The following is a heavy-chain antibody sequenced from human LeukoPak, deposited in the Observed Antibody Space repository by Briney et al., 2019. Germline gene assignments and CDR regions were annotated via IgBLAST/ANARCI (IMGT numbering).Heavy chain of an antibody. D-gene: IGHD3-10*01. J-gene: IGHJ4*02. V-gene: IGHV1-2*02. CDR1: GYTFTGYY. CDR2: INPNSGGT. CDR3: ARDVARSITMVRGVITAYDY. Sequence: ASVKVSCKASGYTFTGYYMRWVRQAPGQGLEWMGWINPNSGGTNYAQKFQGRVTMTRDTSIGTAYMELSRLRSDDTAVYYCARDVARSITMVRGVITAYDYWGQGTLVTVSS.